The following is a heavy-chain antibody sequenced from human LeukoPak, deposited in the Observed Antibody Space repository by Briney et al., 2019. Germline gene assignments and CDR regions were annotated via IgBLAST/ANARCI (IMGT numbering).Heavy chain of an antibody. D-gene: IGHD3-22*01. CDR2: IKQDGSEK. J-gene: IGHJ6*02. V-gene: IGHV3-7*01. CDR3: ARSETTYYYDSSVYFYYYYGMDV. CDR1: GFTFSNYW. Sequence: GGSLRLSCAASGFTFSNYWMTWVRQAPGKGLEWVANIKQDGSEKYYVDSVKGRFTISRDNAKNSLYLQMNSLRAEDTAVYYCARSETTYYYDSSVYFYYYYGMDVCGQGTTVTVSS.